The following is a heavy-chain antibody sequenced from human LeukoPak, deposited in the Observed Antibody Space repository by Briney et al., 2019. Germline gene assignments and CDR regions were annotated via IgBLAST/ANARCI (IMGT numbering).Heavy chain of an antibody. CDR3: ARHSRFKRGSGGYFDY. V-gene: IGHV4-39*01. D-gene: IGHD3-10*01. J-gene: IGHJ4*02. CDR1: GGSISSSSYY. CDR2: IYYSGST. Sequence: SETLSLTCTVSGGSISSSSYYWGWIRQPPGKGLEWVGSIYYSGSTYYNPSLKSRVTISVDTSKNQFSLKLSSVTAADTAVYYCARHSRFKRGSGGYFDYWGQGTLVTVSS.